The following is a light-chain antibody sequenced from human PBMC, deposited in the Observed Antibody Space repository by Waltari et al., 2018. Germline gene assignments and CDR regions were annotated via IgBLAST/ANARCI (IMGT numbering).Light chain of an antibody. CDR2: RAS. V-gene: IGKV3-20*01. J-gene: IGKJ1*01. CDR3: QQHGTLPAT. Sequence: EIVLTQSPGTASLSPGGRVTLSCRASQSVGSSSLAWYQQKPGQAPRLVIYRASRRATGIPDRFSGSVSGTDFSLTISRLEPEDFAVYYCQQHGTLPATFGQGTKVEIK. CDR1: QSVGSSS.